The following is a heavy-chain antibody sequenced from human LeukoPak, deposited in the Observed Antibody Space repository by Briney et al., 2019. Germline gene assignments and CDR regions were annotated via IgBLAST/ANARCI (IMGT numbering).Heavy chain of an antibody. CDR2: IRYDGSNK. J-gene: IGHJ4*02. CDR1: GFTFSSYG. CDR3: ASSTIVVVPAAVGY. V-gene: IGHV3-30*02. Sequence: GGSLRLSCAASGFTFSSYGMHWVRQAPGKGLEWVAFIRYDGSNKYYADSVKGRFTISRDNSKNTLYLQMNSLRAEDTAVYYCASSTIVVVPAAVGYWGQGTLVTVSS. D-gene: IGHD2-2*01.